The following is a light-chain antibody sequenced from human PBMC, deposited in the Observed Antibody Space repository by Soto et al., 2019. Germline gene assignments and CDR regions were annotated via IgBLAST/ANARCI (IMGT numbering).Light chain of an antibody. CDR3: QQYQRYPPS. J-gene: IGKJ4*01. CDR1: EGINIY. Sequence: DIQMTQSPPSLSASVGDRVTIICRASEGINIYLAWFQQKPGKDPKSLIYGATSLQRGVPSRFSGSGGDTDFSLTISRLQTEDIATYDCQQYQRYPPSFGGGTKVDIK. V-gene: IGKV1-16*01. CDR2: GAT.